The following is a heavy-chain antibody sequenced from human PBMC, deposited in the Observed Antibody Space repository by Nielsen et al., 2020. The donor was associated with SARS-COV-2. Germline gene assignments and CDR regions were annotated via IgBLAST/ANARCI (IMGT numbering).Heavy chain of an antibody. CDR3: ARESYSWSWYGPDY. D-gene: IGHD1-26*01. CDR1: GFTFSSYG. J-gene: IGHJ4*02. V-gene: IGHV3-30*03. CDR2: ISYDGSNK. Sequence: GESLKISCAASGFTFSSYGIHWVRQAPGKGLEWVAAISYDGSNKYYADSVKGRFTISRDNARNTLFLQLHSLRAEDTAVYYCARESYSWSWYGPDYWGQGTQVTVSS.